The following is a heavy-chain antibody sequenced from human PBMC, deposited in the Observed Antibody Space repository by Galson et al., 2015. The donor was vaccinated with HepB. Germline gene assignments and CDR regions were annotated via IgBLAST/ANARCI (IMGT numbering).Heavy chain of an antibody. CDR1: KYTFTNYA. D-gene: IGHD2-15*01. Sequence: SVKVSCKASKYTFTNYAMNWVRQAPGQGLEWMGWINTNTGNPTYAQGFTGRFAFSMDTSVTTAYLQISSLKAEDTAVYYCARDRGSAGHFFDYWGQGTLVTVSS. CDR3: ARDRGSAGHFFDY. J-gene: IGHJ4*02. V-gene: IGHV7-4-1*02. CDR2: INTNTGNP.